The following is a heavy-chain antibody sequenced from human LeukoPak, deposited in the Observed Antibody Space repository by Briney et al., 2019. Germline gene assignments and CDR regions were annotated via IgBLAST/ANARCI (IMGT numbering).Heavy chain of an antibody. CDR2: IYPGDSDT. J-gene: IGHJ1*01. D-gene: IGHD3-22*01. V-gene: IGHV5-51*01. CDR3: ARRFDTSGYFQN. Sequence: GESLKISCKGSGDSFTSYWIGWVRQMPGKGLEWMGIIYPGDSDTRYSPSFQGQVTISADKSITTAYLEWSSLKASDTAMYYCARRFDTSGYFQNWGQGTLVTVSS. CDR1: GDSFTSYW.